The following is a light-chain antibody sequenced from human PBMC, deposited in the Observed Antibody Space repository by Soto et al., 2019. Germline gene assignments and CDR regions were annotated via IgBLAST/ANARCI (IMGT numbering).Light chain of an antibody. CDR3: QQANSFPS. CDR2: SAS. V-gene: IGKV1-12*02. Sequence: DIQMTQSPSSVSASVGDRVTITCRASQDVSNWLAWYQQKPGKAPELLISSASILQSGVPSRFSGSGSGTDFSLTISSLQPEDFATYFCQQANSFPSLGQGTRLEIK. CDR1: QDVSNW. J-gene: IGKJ5*01.